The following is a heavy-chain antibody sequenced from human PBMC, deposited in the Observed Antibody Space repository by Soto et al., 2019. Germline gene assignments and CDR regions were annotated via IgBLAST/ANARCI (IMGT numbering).Heavy chain of an antibody. Sequence: QVQLVQSGAEAKKPGASVKVSCKASGYTFTSYGISWVRQAPGQGLEWVGWISGHDGNTNYAQKFQGRVTMTTDTSTNTAYMELRSLTSDDTDVYYCARRGLDYWGQGTLVIVSS. CDR1: GYTFTSYG. J-gene: IGHJ4*02. CDR3: ARRGLDY. CDR2: ISGHDGNT. V-gene: IGHV1-18*01. D-gene: IGHD5-12*01.